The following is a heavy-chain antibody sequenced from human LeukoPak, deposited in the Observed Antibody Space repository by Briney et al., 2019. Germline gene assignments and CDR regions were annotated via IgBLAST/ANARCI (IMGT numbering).Heavy chain of an antibody. CDR3: ARDGYYYYMDV. CDR1: GFTFSSYW. CDR2: IKQDGSEK. J-gene: IGHJ6*03. Sequence: GGSLRLSCAASGFTFSSYWMSWVRQAPGKGLEWVANIKQDGSEKYYVDSVKGRFTISRDNAKNTLYLQMNSLRAEDTAVYYCARDGYYYYMDVWGKGTTVTVSS. V-gene: IGHV3-7*01.